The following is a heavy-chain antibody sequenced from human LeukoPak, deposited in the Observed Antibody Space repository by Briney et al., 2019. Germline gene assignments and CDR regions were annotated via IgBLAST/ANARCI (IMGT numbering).Heavy chain of an antibody. D-gene: IGHD1-26*01. CDR1: GFTFSSYG. CDR2: IWYDGSNK. J-gene: IGHJ4*02. V-gene: IGHV3-33*01. Sequence: GRSLRLSCAVSGFTFSSYGMHWVRQAPGKGLEWVAVIWYDGSNKDYADSVEGRFTISRDNSKNTLYLQMNSLRAGDTAVYYCARDHSLYSGSYFDYWGQGTLVTVSS. CDR3: ARDHSLYSGSYFDY.